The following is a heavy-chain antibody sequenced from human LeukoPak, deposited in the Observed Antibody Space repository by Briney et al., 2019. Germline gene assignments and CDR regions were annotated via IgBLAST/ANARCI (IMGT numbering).Heavy chain of an antibody. J-gene: IGHJ4*02. CDR3: ARKRITMIIDY. CDR2: INHSGST. Sequence: PGGSLRLSCAASGFTFSSYAMSWVRQPPGKGLEWIGEINHSGSTNYNPSLKSRVTISVDTSKNQFSLKLSSVTAADTAVYYCARKRITMIIDYWGQGTLVTVSS. CDR1: GFTFSSYA. D-gene: IGHD3-22*01. V-gene: IGHV4-34*01.